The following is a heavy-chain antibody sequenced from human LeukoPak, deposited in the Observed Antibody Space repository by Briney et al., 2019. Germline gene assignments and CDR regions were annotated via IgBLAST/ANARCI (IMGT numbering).Heavy chain of an antibody. CDR3: ARGGLLDV. CDR1: GGSISSYY. J-gene: IGHJ6*04. V-gene: IGHV4-59*08. CDR2: LYYSGST. Sequence: SETLSLTCTVSGGSISSYYWSWIRQPPGKGLEWIGYLYYSGSTNYNPSLKSRVTISVDTSKNQFSLKLRSVTAADTAVYYCARGGLLDVWGKGTTVTVSS. D-gene: IGHD3-16*01.